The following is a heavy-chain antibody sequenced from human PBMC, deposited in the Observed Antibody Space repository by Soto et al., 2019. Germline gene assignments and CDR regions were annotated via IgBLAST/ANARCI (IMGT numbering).Heavy chain of an antibody. CDR3: AKVLTPGALLPYYYYGMDV. D-gene: IGHD3-3*01. CDR1: GFTFSSYA. Sequence: XGSLKLSCAASGFTFSSYAMSWVRQAPGKGLEWVSAISGSGGSTYYADSVKGRFTISRDNSKNTLYLQMNSLRAEDTAVYYCAKVLTPGALLPYYYYGMDVWGQGTTVTVSS. J-gene: IGHJ6*02. V-gene: IGHV3-23*01. CDR2: ISGSGGST.